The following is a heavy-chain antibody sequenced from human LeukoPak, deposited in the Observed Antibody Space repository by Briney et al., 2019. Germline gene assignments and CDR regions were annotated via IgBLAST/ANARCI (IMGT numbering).Heavy chain of an antibody. J-gene: IGHJ4*02. Sequence: ASVKVSCKASGYTFTGYYMHWVRQAPRQGLEWMGWINPNSGGTNYAQKFQGRVTMTRDTSISTAYMELSRLRSDDTAVYYCARFYYDILTGYYYFDYWGQGTLVTVSS. CDR3: ARFYYDILTGYYYFDY. CDR2: INPNSGGT. D-gene: IGHD3-9*01. V-gene: IGHV1-2*02. CDR1: GYTFTGYY.